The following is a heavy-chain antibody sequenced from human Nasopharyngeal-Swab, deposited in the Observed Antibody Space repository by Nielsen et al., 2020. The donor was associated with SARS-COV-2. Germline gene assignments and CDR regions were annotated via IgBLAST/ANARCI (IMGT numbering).Heavy chain of an antibody. D-gene: IGHD2-15*01. CDR2: ISSSATYI. V-gene: IGHV3-21*01. CDR1: GFTVATYT. J-gene: IGHJ4*02. Sequence: GGSLRLSCVASGFTVATYTMNWVRQAPGKGLEWVSSISSSATYIYYADSVKGRFTISRDNAKNSLYLQMNSLRVGDTAVYYCAREVAGRGVDYWGQGTLVTVSS. CDR3: AREVAGRGVDY.